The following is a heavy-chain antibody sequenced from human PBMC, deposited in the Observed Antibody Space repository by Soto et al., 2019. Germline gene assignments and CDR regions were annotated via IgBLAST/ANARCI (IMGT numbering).Heavy chain of an antibody. D-gene: IGHD4-17*01. V-gene: IGHV3-33*06. CDR2: IWYDGSNK. CDR1: GFTFDNFA. Sequence: QVYLEESGGGVVQPGRSLRLSCAASGFTFDNFAMHWVRQAPGKGLEWVAVIWYDGSNKYYADSVKGRFSISRDNSKNTLSLQMSSLSVDDTAVYYCAKAGHGDYGWSWGQGTPVTVSS. J-gene: IGHJ4*02. CDR3: AKAGHGDYGWS.